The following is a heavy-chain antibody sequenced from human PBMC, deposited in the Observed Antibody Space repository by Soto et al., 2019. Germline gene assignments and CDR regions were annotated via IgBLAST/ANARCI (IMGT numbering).Heavy chain of an antibody. Sequence: QVQLQESGPGLVKPSQTLSLTCTVSGGSISSGGYYWSWIRQHPGKVLEWIGYIYYSGSTYYNPCLMSRVTTSVDTSKNQVSLKLSAVTAAAAAVYYCATVPPDPDYSSAFPYYYGMDVWGRGTTVTVSS. D-gene: IGHD6-6*01. V-gene: IGHV4-31*03. CDR2: IYYSGST. CDR1: GGSISSGGYY. CDR3: ATVPPDPDYSSAFPYYYGMDV. J-gene: IGHJ6*02.